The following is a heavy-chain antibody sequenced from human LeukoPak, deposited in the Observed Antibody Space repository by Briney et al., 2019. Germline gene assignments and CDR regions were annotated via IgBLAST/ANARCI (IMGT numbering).Heavy chain of an antibody. V-gene: IGHV3-21*01. CDR3: ARDEGPSNYGDAFDI. J-gene: IGHJ3*02. D-gene: IGHD4-17*01. CDR2: FSSSSFYI. Sequence: GGSLRLSCAASGFTFGDYTMNWVRQAPGKGLEYVSSFSSSSFYIYYADSVKGRFTISRDNARNSLYLQMNSLRAEDTAVYYCARDEGPSNYGDAFDIWGQGTMVTVSS. CDR1: GFTFGDYT.